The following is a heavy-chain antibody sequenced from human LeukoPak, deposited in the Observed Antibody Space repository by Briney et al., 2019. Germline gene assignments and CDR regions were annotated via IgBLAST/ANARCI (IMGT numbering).Heavy chain of an antibody. J-gene: IGHJ4*02. D-gene: IGHD4-23*01. CDR1: GGSISSGGYY. V-gene: IGHV4-31*03. CDR3: ARGHGGNSRVWYYFDY. CDR2: IYYSGST. Sequence: SQTLSLTCTVSGGSISSGGYYWSWLRQHPGKGLEWIGYIYYSGSTYYNPSLKSRVTLSVDTSKNQFSLKLSSVTAADTAVYYCARGHGGNSRVWYYFDYWGQGTLVTVSS.